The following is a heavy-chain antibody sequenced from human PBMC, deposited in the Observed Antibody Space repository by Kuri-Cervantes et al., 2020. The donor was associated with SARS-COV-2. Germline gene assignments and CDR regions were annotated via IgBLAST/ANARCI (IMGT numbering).Heavy chain of an antibody. CDR2: ISYDGTSK. CDR3: AKEEGYGFWSGYYNSGEFDY. J-gene: IGHJ4*02. D-gene: IGHD3-3*01. CDR1: GFTFSSYG. Sequence: GESLKISCVASGFTFSSYGMHWVRQAPGKGLEWVAVISYDGTSKYFADSVKGRFTISRDNSKSTLYLQMNSLRAEDTAVYYCAKEEGYGFWSGYYNSGEFDYWGQGTLVTVSS. V-gene: IGHV3-30*18.